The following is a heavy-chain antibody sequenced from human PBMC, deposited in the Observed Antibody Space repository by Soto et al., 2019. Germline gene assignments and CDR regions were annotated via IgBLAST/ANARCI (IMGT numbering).Heavy chain of an antibody. V-gene: IGHV4-59*01. CDR1: GGSISSYY. CDR3: ARRTPYSSSWYAGWFDP. Sequence: SETLSLTCTVSGGSISSYYWSWIRQPPGKGLEWIGYIYYSGSTNYNPSLKSRVTISVDTSKNQFSLKLGSVTAADTAVYYCARRTPYSSSWYAGWFDPWGQGTLVTVSS. J-gene: IGHJ5*02. D-gene: IGHD6-13*01. CDR2: IYYSGST.